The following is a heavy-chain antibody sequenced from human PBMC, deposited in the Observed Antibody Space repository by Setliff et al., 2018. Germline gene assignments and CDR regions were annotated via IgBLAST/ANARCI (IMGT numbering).Heavy chain of an antibody. CDR3: ARRETYYNFWSGYYAY. D-gene: IGHD3-3*01. Sequence: SETLSLTCTVSGYSISSGHYWGWIRQPAGKGLEWIGHFHTGGSTNYNRSLRSRVSISVDTSKNQFSLKLSSVTAADTAVYYCARRETYYNFWSGYYAYWGQGTLVTVSS. CDR1: GYSISSGHY. V-gene: IGHV4-61*09. CDR2: FHTGGST. J-gene: IGHJ4*02.